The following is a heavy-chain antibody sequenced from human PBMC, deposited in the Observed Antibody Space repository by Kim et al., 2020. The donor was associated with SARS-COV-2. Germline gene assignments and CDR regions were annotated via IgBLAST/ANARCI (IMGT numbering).Heavy chain of an antibody. V-gene: IGHV3-48*03. CDR2: ISSSGSTI. CDR1: GFTFSSYE. CDR3: ARVILWFGYYFDY. J-gene: IGHJ4*02. D-gene: IGHD3-10*01. Sequence: GGSLRLSCAASGFTFSSYEMNWVRQAPGKGLEWVSYISSSGSTIYYADSVKGRFTISRDNAKNSLYLQMNSLRAEDTAVYYCARVILWFGYYFDYWGQGTLVTVSS.